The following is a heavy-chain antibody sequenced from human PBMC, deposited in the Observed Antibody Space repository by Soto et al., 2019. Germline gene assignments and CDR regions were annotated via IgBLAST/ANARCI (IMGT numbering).Heavy chain of an antibody. CDR1: GFTFSNYA. CDR2: ISGSGGST. D-gene: IGHD3-10*01. V-gene: IGHV3-23*01. Sequence: GGSLRLSCAASGFTFSNYAMTWVRQSPGKGLEWVSGISGSGGSTSYADSVKGRFTISRDNSKNTLYLQMNSLRAEDTAIYYCAKGAYGSGSYDCLGQGTLVTVSS. J-gene: IGHJ4*02. CDR3: AKGAYGSGSYDC.